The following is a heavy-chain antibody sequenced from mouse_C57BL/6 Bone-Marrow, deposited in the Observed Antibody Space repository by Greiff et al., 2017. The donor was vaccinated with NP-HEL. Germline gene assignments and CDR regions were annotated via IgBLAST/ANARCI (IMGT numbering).Heavy chain of an antibody. J-gene: IGHJ2*01. CDR3: AQIY. CDR2: ISSGGSYT. Sequence: EVKVIESGGDLVKPGGSLKLSCAASGFTFSSYGMSWVRQTPDKRLEWVATISSGGSYTYYPDSVKGRSTISRDNAKNTLYLQMSSLKSEDTAMYYCAQIYWGQGTTLTVSS. CDR1: GFTFSSYG. V-gene: IGHV5-6*01.